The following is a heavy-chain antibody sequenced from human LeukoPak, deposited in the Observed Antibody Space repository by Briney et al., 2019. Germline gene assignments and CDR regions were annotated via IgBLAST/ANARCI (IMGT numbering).Heavy chain of an antibody. Sequence: SETLSLTCAVYGGSFSGYYWSWIRQPPGKGLEWIGEINHSGSTNYNPSLKSRVTISVDTSKNQFSLKLSSVTAADTAVYYCARGGIGDKHNWFDPWGQGTLVTVSS. J-gene: IGHJ5*02. D-gene: IGHD3-10*01. CDR3: ARGGIGDKHNWFDP. CDR2: INHSGST. CDR1: GGSFSGYY. V-gene: IGHV4-34*01.